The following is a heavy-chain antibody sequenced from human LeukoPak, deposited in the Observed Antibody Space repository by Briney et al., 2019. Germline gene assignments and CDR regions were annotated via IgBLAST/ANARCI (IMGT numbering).Heavy chain of an antibody. Sequence: ASVKFSCKASGYTFTSYGISWVRQAPGQGLEWMGWISAYNGNTNYAQNLQGRVTMTTDTSTSTAYMELRSLRSDDTAVYYCARDEYRSCPANYWGQGTLVTVSS. D-gene: IGHD6-6*01. CDR1: GYTFTSYG. J-gene: IGHJ4*02. CDR3: ARDEYRSCPANY. CDR2: ISAYNGNT. V-gene: IGHV1-18*01.